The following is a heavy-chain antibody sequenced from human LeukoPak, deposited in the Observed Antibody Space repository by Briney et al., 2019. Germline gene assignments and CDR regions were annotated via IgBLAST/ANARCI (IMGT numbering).Heavy chain of an antibody. CDR3: AKEGGYYGSGSSYFDY. J-gene: IGHJ4*02. CDR1: GFTFSSYA. Sequence: PGGSLRLSCAASGFTFSSYAMSWVRQAPGKGPEWVSAISGSGGSTYYADSVKGRFTISRDNSKNTLYLQMNSLRAEDTAVYYCAKEGGYYGSGSSYFDYWGQGTLVTVSS. CDR2: ISGSGGST. V-gene: IGHV3-23*01. D-gene: IGHD3-10*01.